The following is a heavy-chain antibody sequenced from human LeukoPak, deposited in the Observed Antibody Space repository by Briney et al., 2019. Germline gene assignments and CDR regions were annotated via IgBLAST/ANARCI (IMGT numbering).Heavy chain of an antibody. CDR1: GFTFSGYA. CDR3: AKAVAAAANPSLFDS. D-gene: IGHD6-13*01. CDR2: ISGSGDST. Sequence: PGGPLRLSCAASGFTFSGYAMSWVRQAPGKGLEWVSAISGSGDSTYYADSVKGRFTISRDNSKNTLYMQMNSLRADDTAVYYCAKAVAAAANPSLFDSWGQGTLVTVSS. V-gene: IGHV3-23*01. J-gene: IGHJ4*02.